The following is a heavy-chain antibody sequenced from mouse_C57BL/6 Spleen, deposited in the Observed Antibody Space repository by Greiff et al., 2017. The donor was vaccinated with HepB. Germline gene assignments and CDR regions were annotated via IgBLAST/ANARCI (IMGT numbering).Heavy chain of an antibody. J-gene: IGHJ4*01. Sequence: QVQLKQPGAELVKPGASVKLSCKASGYTFTSYWMHWVKQRPGQGLEWIGMIHPNSGSTNYNEKFKSKATLTVDKSSSTAYMQLSSLTSEDSAVYYCARAGGTGDAMDYWGQGTSVTVSS. CDR3: ARAGGTGDAMDY. CDR2: IHPNSGST. D-gene: IGHD2-14*01. V-gene: IGHV1-64*01. CDR1: GYTFTSYW.